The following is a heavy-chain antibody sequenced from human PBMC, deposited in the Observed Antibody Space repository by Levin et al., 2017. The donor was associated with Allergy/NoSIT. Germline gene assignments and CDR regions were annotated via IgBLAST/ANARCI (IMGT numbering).Heavy chain of an antibody. J-gene: IGHJ6*02. Sequence: MSSETLSLTCAVYGGSFSGYYWSWIRQPPGKGLEWIGEINHSGSTNYNPSLKSRVTISVDTSKNQFSLKLSSVTAADTAVYYCARDKSIAARRYYYYYGMDVWGQGTTVTVSS. CDR2: INHSGST. CDR1: GGSFSGYY. V-gene: IGHV4-34*01. D-gene: IGHD6-6*01. CDR3: ARDKSIAARRYYYYYGMDV.